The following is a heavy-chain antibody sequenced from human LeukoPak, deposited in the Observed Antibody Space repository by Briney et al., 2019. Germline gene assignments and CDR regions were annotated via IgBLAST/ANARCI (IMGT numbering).Heavy chain of an antibody. Sequence: PSETLSLTCTVSGGSISSIGFDWGWIRHPPGKGREWIGTIYYSGTTYYNPCLKSRVTISVETSKTRFFLKLSSVTAADTAVYYCARHTQGAGTTPGYYYYGMDVWGQGTTVTVYS. CDR2: IYYSGTT. V-gene: IGHV4-39*01. CDR1: GGSISSIGFD. CDR3: ARHTQGAGTTPGYYYYGMDV. D-gene: IGHD1-7*01. J-gene: IGHJ6*02.